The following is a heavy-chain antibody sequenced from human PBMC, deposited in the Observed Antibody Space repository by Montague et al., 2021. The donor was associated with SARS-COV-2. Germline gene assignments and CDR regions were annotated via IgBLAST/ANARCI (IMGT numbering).Heavy chain of an antibody. Sequence: SETLSLTCTVSGGSFSSGGSYWGWLRQAPGKGLEWIGDLDYAGXAXYXXXXRSRVTISADTSKNQFSLKLYSVTAADTAVYYCVATYNGNWYYFDYWGQGTLVTVSS. CDR2: LDYAGXA. D-gene: IGHD6-13*01. V-gene: IGHV4-39*01. CDR1: GGSFSSGGSY. CDR3: VATYNGNWYYFDY. J-gene: IGHJ4*02.